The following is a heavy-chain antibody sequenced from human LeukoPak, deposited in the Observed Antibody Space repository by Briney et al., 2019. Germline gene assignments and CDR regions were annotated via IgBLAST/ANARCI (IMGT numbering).Heavy chain of an antibody. Sequence: GGTLRLSCAASGFTFSSYGMSWVRQAPGKGLEWVAFIWYDEKTKYYVDSVKGRFTISRDNSKNTLSLLMNSLRPEDTGVYYCARDLSGRYTFDYWGQGSLVTVSS. CDR3: ARDLSGRYTFDY. CDR2: IWYDEKTK. V-gene: IGHV3-33*08. J-gene: IGHJ4*02. D-gene: IGHD1-26*01. CDR1: GFTFSSYG.